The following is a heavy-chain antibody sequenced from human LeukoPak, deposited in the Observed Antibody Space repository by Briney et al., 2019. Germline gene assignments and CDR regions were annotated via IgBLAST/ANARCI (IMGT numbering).Heavy chain of an antibody. CDR3: VHCGGDCYPCCGMDV. J-gene: IGHJ6*02. D-gene: IGHD2-21*02. CDR2: ISGSGGST. CDR1: GFTFNSYA. V-gene: IGHV3-23*01. Sequence: GGSLRLSCAASGFTFNSYAMSWVRQAPGKGLEWVSVISGSGGSTYYADSVKGRFAISRDNSKNTLYLQMNSLRAEDTAVYYCVHCGGDCYPCCGMDVWGQGTTVTVSS.